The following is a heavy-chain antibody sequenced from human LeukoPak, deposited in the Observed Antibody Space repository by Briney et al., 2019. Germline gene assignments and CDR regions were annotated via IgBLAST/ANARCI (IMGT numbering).Heavy chain of an antibody. CDR2: INPNSGGT. J-gene: IGHJ4*02. CDR1: GYSFTSYY. Sequence: EASVKVSCKTSGYSFTSYYIHWVRQAPGQGLEWMGWINPNSGGTEYAQKFQGRVTMTGATSISTAYMELSRLRSDDTAVYYCARDRGSSWYVDYWGQGTLVTVSS. CDR3: ARDRGSSWYVDY. D-gene: IGHD6-13*01. V-gene: IGHV1-2*02.